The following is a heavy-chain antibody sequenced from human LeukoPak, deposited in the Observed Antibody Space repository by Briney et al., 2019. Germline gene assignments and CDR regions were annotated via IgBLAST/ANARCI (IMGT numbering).Heavy chain of an antibody. Sequence: GGSLRLSCAASGFTFSSYSMNWVRQAPGKGLEWVSSISSSSYIYYADSVKGRFTISRDNAKNSLYLQMNSLRAEDTAVYYCARDGIVVVPAANYYYYGMDVWGQGTTVTVSS. CDR1: GFTFSSYS. V-gene: IGHV3-21*01. J-gene: IGHJ6*02. D-gene: IGHD2-2*01. CDR3: ARDGIVVVPAANYYYYGMDV. CDR2: ISSSSYI.